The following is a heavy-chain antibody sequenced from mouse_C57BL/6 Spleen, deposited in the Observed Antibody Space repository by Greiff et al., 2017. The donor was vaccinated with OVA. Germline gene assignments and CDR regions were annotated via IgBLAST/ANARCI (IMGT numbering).Heavy chain of an antibody. CDR1: GYAFSSSW. CDR3: ARKDVLLRYWYFDV. J-gene: IGHJ1*03. Sequence: QVQLQQSGPELVKPGASVKISCKASGYAFSSSWMNWVKQRPGKGLEWIGRIYPGDGDTNYNGQFKGKATLTADKSSSTAYMQLSSLTSEDSAVYFCARKDVLLRYWYFDVWGTGTTVTVSS. CDR2: IYPGDGDT. V-gene: IGHV1-82*01. D-gene: IGHD1-1*01.